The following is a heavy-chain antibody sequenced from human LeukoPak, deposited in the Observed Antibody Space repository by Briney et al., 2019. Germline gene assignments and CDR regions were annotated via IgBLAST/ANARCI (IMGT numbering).Heavy chain of an antibody. CDR2: ISGSGGST. Sequence: GGSLRLSCAASGFTFSSYAMSWVRQAPGKGLEWVSAISGSGGSTYYADSVKGRFTISRDNSKNTLYLQMNSLRAEDTAVYYCAKGFYYDSSGYLTFDYWGQGTLVTVSS. V-gene: IGHV3-23*01. J-gene: IGHJ4*02. CDR1: GFTFSSYA. CDR3: AKGFYYDSSGYLTFDY. D-gene: IGHD3-22*01.